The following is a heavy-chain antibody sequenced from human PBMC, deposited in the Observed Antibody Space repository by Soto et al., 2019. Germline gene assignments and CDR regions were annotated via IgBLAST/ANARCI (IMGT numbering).Heavy chain of an antibody. D-gene: IGHD2-15*01. CDR1: GGSISSYY. J-gene: IGHJ4*02. V-gene: IGHV4-59*01. CDR3: ARESPSDVLGYCSGGSCYPSGLLDY. CDR2: IYYSGST. Sequence: SETLSLTCTVSGGSISSYYWSWIRQPPGKGLEWIGYIYYSGSTNYNPSLKSRVTISVDTSKNQFSLKLSSVTAADTAVYYCARESPSDVLGYCSGGSCYPSGLLDYWGQGTLVTVSS.